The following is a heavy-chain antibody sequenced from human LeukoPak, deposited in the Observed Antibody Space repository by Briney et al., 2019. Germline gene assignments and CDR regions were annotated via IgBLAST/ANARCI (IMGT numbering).Heavy chain of an antibody. CDR3: ARDRRYYDTSGTVYYDAMDV. Sequence: SETLSLTCTVSGGSISSGAYYWSWIRQHPGKGPEWIGNIFYSGNTYYNPSLKSRVTISVDTSKNQFSLKLSSVTAADTAVYYCARDRRYYDTSGTVYYDAMDVWGQGTTVTVSS. D-gene: IGHD3-22*01. CDR2: IFYSGNT. J-gene: IGHJ6*02. CDR1: GGSISSGAYY. V-gene: IGHV4-31*03.